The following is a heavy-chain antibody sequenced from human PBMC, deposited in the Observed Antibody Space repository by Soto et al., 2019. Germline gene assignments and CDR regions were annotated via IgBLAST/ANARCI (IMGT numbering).Heavy chain of an antibody. J-gene: IGHJ3*02. CDR2: IWYDGSNK. Sequence: LISSAAGSGGPYSCYVMQWFHQNPGKGLEWVAVIWYDGSNKYYADSVKGRFTISRDNSKNTLYLQMNSLRAEDTAVYYCARAGRGNSSAFAIRGHRTTVPV. CDR3: ARAGRGNSSAFAI. D-gene: IGHD2-21*02. V-gene: IGHV3-33*01. CDR1: GGPYSCYV.